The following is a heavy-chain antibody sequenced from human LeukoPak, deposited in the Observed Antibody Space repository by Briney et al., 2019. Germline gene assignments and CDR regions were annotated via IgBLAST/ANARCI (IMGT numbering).Heavy chain of an antibody. J-gene: IGHJ4*02. V-gene: IGHV3-23*01. CDR1: GFTFSRHA. D-gene: IGHD2-21*02. CDR2: IASSGRTA. Sequence: GGSLRLSCGASGFTFSRHAMSWVRQAPGKGLEWVSVIASSGRTAYYGDSVKGRFTMSRDNSKNTLYLQMNSLRPGDTAVYYCAKETGGDDSAYFDHWGQGTLVTVSS. CDR3: AKETGGDDSAYFDH.